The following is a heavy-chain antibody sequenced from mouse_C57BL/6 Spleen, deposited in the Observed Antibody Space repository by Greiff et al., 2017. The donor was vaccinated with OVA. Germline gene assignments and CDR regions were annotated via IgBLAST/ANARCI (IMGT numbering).Heavy chain of an antibody. Sequence: EVQRVESGGDLVKPGGSLKLSCAASGFTFSSYGMSWVRQTPDKRLEWVATISSGGSYTYYPDSVKGRFTISRDNAKNTLYLQMSSLKSEDTAMYYCARQRGNYGNYCAYWGQGTLVTVSA. V-gene: IGHV5-6*01. D-gene: IGHD2-1*01. CDR1: GFTFSSYG. J-gene: IGHJ3*01. CDR3: ARQRGNYGNYCAY. CDR2: ISSGGSYT.